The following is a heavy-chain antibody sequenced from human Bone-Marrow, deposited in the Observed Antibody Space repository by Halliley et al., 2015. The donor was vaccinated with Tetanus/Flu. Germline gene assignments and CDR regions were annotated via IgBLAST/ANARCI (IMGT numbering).Heavy chain of an antibody. D-gene: IGHD3-10*02. CDR1: DDSLTPYY. Sequence: TLSLTCTVSDDSLTPYYWAWIRQPPGKRLEWIGYIYSSSGNTNYNPSLKRRVTISVDTSKNQVSPELSSVTTAGPAMYYCARARRVSNFLFNVFFLDPWRQGPLVRVPS. J-gene: IGHJ5*02. CDR3: ARARRVSNFLFNVFFLDP. V-gene: IGHV4-59*01. CDR2: IYSSSGNT.